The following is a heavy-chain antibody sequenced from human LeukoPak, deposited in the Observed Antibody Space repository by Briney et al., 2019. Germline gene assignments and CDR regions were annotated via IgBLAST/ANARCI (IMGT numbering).Heavy chain of an antibody. CDR3: ARETPRRGETRDGYR. CDR1: GFTFSNYW. CDR2: IKQDGSET. V-gene: IGHV3-7*01. Sequence: PGGSLRLSCAASGFTFSNYWMNWVRQAPGKGLECLANIKQDGSETYYADSVKGRFTISRDNAKNSLYLQMNSLRAEDTAVYYCARETPRRGETRDGYRWGQGTLVTGSS. D-gene: IGHD5-24*01. J-gene: IGHJ4*02.